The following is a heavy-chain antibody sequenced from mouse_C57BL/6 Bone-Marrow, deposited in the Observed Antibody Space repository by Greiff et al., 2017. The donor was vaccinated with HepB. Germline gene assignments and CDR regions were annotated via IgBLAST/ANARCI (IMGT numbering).Heavy chain of an antibody. CDR1: GYTFTSYW. CDR2: IYPGSGST. D-gene: IGHD1-2*01. CDR3: ARSLLRYYAMDY. Sequence: QVQLQQPGAELVKPGASVKMSCKASGYTFTSYWITWVKQRPGQGLEWIGDIYPGSGSTNYNEKFKSKATLTVDTSSITAYMQLSSLTSEDSAVYYCARSLLRYYAMDYWGQGTSVTVSS. J-gene: IGHJ4*01. V-gene: IGHV1-55*01.